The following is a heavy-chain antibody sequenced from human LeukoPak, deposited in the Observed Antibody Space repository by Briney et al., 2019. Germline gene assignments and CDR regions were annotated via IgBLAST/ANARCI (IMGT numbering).Heavy chain of an antibody. CDR1: GFTFSSYA. J-gene: IGHJ4*02. CDR3: AKTYGSGTISPLDY. CDR2: ISASGGNT. D-gene: IGHD3-10*01. Sequence: PGGSLRLSCAASGFTFSSYAMNWVRQAPGKGLEWVSTISASGGNTYYADSVKGRCTISRDNSKNTLYLQMNSLRAEDTAVYYCAKTYGSGTISPLDYWGQGTLVTVSS. V-gene: IGHV3-23*01.